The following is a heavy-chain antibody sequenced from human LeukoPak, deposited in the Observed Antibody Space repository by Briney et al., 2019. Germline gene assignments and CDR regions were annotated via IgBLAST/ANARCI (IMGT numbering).Heavy chain of an antibody. D-gene: IGHD2-21*01. CDR3: ARDVYCGGDCYYDDAFDI. CDR1: GYTFLSHD. Sequence: ASVKVSCKTSGYTFLSHDISWVRQAPGQGLEWMGWISAQNGHTNYAQKFRGRVTMTTDTTTSTAYMELRSLRSDDTAVYYCARDVYCGGDCYYDDAFDIWGQGTMVTVSS. J-gene: IGHJ3*02. CDR2: ISAQNGHT. V-gene: IGHV1-18*01.